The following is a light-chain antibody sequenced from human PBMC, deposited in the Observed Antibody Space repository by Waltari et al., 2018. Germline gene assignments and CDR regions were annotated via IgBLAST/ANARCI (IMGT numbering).Light chain of an antibody. Sequence: DIQMTQSPSTLSASVGDRVTITCRASQNINTYLAWYKHKPGKAPKLLIYGGSTLESGVPLRFSGSGSGTEFTLTISSLQPDDFATYYCQRYNSYSNTFGQGTKLEIK. V-gene: IGKV1-5*01. CDR2: GGS. CDR3: QRYNSYSNT. CDR1: QNINTY. J-gene: IGKJ2*01.